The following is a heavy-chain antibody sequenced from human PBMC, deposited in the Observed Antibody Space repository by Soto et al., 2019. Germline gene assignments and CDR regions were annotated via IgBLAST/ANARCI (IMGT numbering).Heavy chain of an antibody. Sequence: QVQLQQWGAGLLKPSETLSLTCAVYGGSFSGYYWSWIRQPPGKGLEWIGEINHSGSTNYNPSLKSRVTISVDTSKNQFSLKLSSVTAADTAVYYCARGRQQLVDYYGMDVWGQGTTVTVSS. CDR2: INHSGST. CDR3: ARGRQQLVDYYGMDV. CDR1: GGSFSGYY. D-gene: IGHD6-13*01. V-gene: IGHV4-34*01. J-gene: IGHJ6*02.